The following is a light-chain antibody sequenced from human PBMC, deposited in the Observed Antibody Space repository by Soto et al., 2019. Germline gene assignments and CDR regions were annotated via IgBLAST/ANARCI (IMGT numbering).Light chain of an antibody. CDR3: VSFAGGTYV. CDR2: DVN. Sequence: QSALTQPPSASGSPGQSVTISCTGTSSDVGAYIFVSWYQQHPGKAPKLMVYDVNRRPPGVPDRFFGSKSGNTASLTVSGFQAEDEADYYCVSFAGGTYVFGNGTKVTVL. CDR1: SSDVGAYIF. J-gene: IGLJ1*01. V-gene: IGLV2-8*01.